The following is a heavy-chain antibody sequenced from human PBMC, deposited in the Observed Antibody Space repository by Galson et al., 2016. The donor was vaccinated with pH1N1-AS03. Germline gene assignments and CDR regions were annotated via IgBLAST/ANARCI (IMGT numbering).Heavy chain of an antibody. CDR3: ATAGNYFDIRLFDY. Sequence: SVKVSCKASGLTFSSYAISWVRQAPGQGLEWMGGVKGVFRTTNYAQKFQGRITITMDQSTGTAYMEVSSLRAEDTAVYYCATAGNYFDIRLFDYWCQGTPVTVFS. CDR2: VKGVFRTT. CDR1: GLTFSSYA. J-gene: IGHJ4*02. D-gene: IGHD3-9*01. V-gene: IGHV1-69*05.